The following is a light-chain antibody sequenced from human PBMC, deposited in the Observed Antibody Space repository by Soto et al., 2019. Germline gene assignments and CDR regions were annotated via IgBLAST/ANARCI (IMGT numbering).Light chain of an antibody. J-gene: IGLJ3*02. Sequence: QSALTQPPSVSGSPGQSVTISCTGTSSDVGDYEYVSWYQLAPGTAPKLLISDVINRPSGVPDRFSGSKSGNTPSLTISGLQAEDEADYYCGLFTSSATWVFGGGTKLTVL. CDR2: DVI. CDR1: SSDVGDYEY. CDR3: GLFTSSATWV. V-gene: IGLV2-18*01.